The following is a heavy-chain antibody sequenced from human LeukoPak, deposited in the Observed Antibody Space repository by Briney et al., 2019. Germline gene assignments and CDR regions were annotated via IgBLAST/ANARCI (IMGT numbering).Heavy chain of an antibody. V-gene: IGHV3-43*02. CDR3: ATWAFYHSLDV. D-gene: IGHD1-26*01. CDR1: GFTFDAYA. CDR2: INKDGSAT. J-gene: IGHJ6*02. Sequence: GGSLRLSCEASGFTFDAYAMHWVRQAPGKGLEWVSLINKDGSATYYADSVKGRFTISRDNSKNSLYLQMNSLRSEDTALYYCATWAFYHSLDVWGQGSTVTVSS.